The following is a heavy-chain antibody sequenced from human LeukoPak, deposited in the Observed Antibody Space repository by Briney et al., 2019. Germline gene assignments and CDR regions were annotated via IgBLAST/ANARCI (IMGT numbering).Heavy chain of an antibody. V-gene: IGHV4-30-2*01. Sequence: PSQTLSLTCTVSGGSISSGGYYWSWIRQPPGKGLEWIGYIYHDGGTYYNPSLKSRVTISIDTSKNQFSLKLSSVTAADTAAYYCARAGYSSSWGYWGQGTLVTVSS. CDR2: IYHDGGT. J-gene: IGHJ4*02. CDR3: ARAGYSSSWGY. D-gene: IGHD6-13*01. CDR1: GGSISSGGYY.